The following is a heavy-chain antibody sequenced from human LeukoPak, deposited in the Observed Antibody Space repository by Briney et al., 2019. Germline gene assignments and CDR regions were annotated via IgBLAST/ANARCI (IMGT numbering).Heavy chain of an antibody. Sequence: GGSLRLSCAASGFTFSSYWMSWVRQAPGKGLEWVANIKQDGSEKYYVDSVKGRFTISRDNAKNSLYLQMNSLRAEDMALYYCAKDGLERRLNYYYMDVWGKGTTVTVSS. J-gene: IGHJ6*03. D-gene: IGHD1-1*01. CDR2: IKQDGSEK. CDR3: AKDGLERRLNYYYMDV. V-gene: IGHV3-7*03. CDR1: GFTFSSYW.